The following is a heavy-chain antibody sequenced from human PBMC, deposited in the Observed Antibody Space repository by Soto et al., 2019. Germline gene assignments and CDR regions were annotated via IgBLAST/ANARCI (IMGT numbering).Heavy chain of an antibody. Sequence: SQTLSLTCAISGDSVSGNTAAWNWIRSSPSRGLEWLGRTYYRSNWRHDYAVSVKSRITVNPDTSKTHFSLQLNSVTPDDTAVYYCARGVAGSGFDLWGQGTLVTVSS. CDR1: GDSVSGNTAA. J-gene: IGHJ4*02. D-gene: IGHD6-19*01. V-gene: IGHV6-1*01. CDR2: TYYRSNWRH. CDR3: ARGVAGSGFDL.